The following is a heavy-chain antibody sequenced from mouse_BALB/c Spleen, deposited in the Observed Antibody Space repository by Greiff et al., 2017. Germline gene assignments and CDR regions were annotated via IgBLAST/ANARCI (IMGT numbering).Heavy chain of an antibody. V-gene: IGHV2-9*02. CDR2: IWAGGST. CDR1: GFSLTSYG. Sequence: QVQLKESGPGLVAPSQSLSITCTVSGFSLTSYGVHWVRQPPGKGLEWLGVIWAGGSTNYNTALMSRLSISKDNSKSQVFLKMNSLQTDDTAMYSCARERGPISVDAMDYWGQGTSVTVSS. D-gene: IGHD1-3*01. CDR3: ARERGPISVDAMDY. J-gene: IGHJ4*01.